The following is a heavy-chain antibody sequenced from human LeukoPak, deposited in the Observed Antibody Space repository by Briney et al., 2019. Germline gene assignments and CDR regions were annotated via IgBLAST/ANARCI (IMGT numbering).Heavy chain of an antibody. D-gene: IGHD4-17*01. CDR2: ISSSSSYI. J-gene: IGHJ4*02. CDR3: ARGDYGDYGGPYYFDY. Sequence: GGSLRLSCAASGFTFSNAWMNWVRQAPGKGLEWVSSISSSSSYIYYADSVKGRFTISRDNAKNSLYLQMNSLRAEDTAVYYCARGDYGDYGGPYYFDYWGQGTLVTVSS. V-gene: IGHV3-21*01. CDR1: GFTFSNAW.